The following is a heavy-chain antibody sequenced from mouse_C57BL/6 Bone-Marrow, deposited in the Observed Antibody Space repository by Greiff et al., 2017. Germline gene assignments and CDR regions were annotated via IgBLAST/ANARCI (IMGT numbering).Heavy chain of an antibody. J-gene: IGHJ3*01. V-gene: IGHV1-55*01. Sequence: QVQLQQPGAELVKPGASVKMSCKASGYTFTSYWITWVKQRPGQGLEWIGDIYPGSGSTNYNEKFKSKATLTVDTSSSTAYMQLSSLTSEDSAVYYCARSRQLRLSFAYWGQGTLVTVSA. CDR3: ARSRQLRLSFAY. CDR2: IYPGSGST. D-gene: IGHD3-2*02. CDR1: GYTFTSYW.